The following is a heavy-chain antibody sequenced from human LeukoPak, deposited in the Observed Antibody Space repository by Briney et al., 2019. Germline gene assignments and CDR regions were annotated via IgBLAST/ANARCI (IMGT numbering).Heavy chain of an antibody. J-gene: IGHJ4*02. D-gene: IGHD3-10*01. CDR1: GYTFTRYY. CDR2: INPNSGGT. CDR3: ARKKWFGELSG. V-gene: IGHV1-2*02. Sequence: GASVKVSCKASGYTFTRYYMHGVRQAPGQGLEWMEWINPNSGGTNYAQKLQGRVTITTDTSPSTAYMELSSLRSEDTAVYYCARKKWFGELSGWGQGPLVTVPS.